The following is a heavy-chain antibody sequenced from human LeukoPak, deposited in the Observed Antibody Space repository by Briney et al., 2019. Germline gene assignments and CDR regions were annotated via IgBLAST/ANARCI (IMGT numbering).Heavy chain of an antibody. J-gene: IGHJ4*02. Sequence: PGGSLRLSCAASGFXFSNFAMSWVRQAPGKGLECVSLISANGGATYYADSVKGRFTISRDNSKSTLYLQMNSLRADDTAVYYCAKASGSPYYFDYWGQGTLVIVSS. CDR1: GFXFSNFA. CDR2: ISANGGAT. CDR3: AKASGSPYYFDY. D-gene: IGHD3-10*01. V-gene: IGHV3-23*01.